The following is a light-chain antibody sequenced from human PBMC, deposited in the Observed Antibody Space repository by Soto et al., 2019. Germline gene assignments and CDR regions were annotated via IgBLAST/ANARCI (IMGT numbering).Light chain of an antibody. CDR1: QGISSY. CDR3: QQYNXYQLT. CDR2: KES. V-gene: IGKV1-9*01. J-gene: IGKJ4*01. Sequence: DIQWTQSPSFLSASVGDGVTITCRASQGISSYLAWYQQKPGKAPKLLIYKESSLESGVPSRFSGSGSGTEFTLTISSMQPDEFATYYXQQYNXYQLTFGGGTKVAIK.